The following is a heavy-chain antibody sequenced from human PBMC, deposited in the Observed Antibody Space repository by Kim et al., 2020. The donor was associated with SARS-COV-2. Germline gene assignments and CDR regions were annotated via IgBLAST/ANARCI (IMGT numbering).Heavy chain of an antibody. CDR1: GFSFSTYG. CDR3: AAEYSSSSAFDY. V-gene: IGHV3-33*03. D-gene: IGHD6-6*01. J-gene: IGHJ4*02. Sequence: GGSLRLSCAASGFSFSTYGMHWVRQAPGKGLEWVAMIWNDGSNNYYGDSVKGRFTISRDNSKNTLYLQMNILRAEDTAVYYGAAEYSSSSAFDYWGQGTLVTVSS. CDR2: IWNDGSNN.